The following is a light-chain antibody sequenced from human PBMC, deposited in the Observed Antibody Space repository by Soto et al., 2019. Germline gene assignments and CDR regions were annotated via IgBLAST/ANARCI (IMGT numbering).Light chain of an antibody. CDR3: CSYAGVSSFVL. V-gene: IGLV2-23*02. CDR2: EAT. J-gene: IGLJ3*02. CDR1: SSDIGSYNL. Sequence: QSALTQPASVSASPGQSITISCTGSSSDIGSYNLISWYQQHPGKAPKLMIYEATKRPSGVSNRFSGSKSGNTASLTISGLQTEDEADYFCCSYAGVSSFVLFGGGTKVTVL.